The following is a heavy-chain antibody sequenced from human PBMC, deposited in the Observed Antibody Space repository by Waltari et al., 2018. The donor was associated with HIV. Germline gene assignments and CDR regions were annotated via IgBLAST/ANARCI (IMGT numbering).Heavy chain of an antibody. J-gene: IGHJ3*02. CDR3: VKERVPFNGFDI. Sequence: QVYLMESGGCVVQPGGSLQLSCAASGFSLSIHGMHWVRQAPGKRLEWVAVIWSDGYNKFYADSVRGRFTFSRDNSKYMLSLQMNSLRAEDTALYYCVKERVPFNGFDIWGQGTMVTVSS. CDR1: GFSLSIHG. CDR2: IWSDGYNK. V-gene: IGHV3-33*06.